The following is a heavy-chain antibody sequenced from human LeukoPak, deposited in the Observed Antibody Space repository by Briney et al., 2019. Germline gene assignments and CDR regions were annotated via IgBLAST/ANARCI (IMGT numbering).Heavy chain of an antibody. V-gene: IGHV3-74*01. CDR3: ARDDDSSRD. CDR1: GLAFSAYK. J-gene: IGHJ4*02. D-gene: IGHD3-22*01. Sequence: GGSLRLSCAASGLAFSAYKMHWVRQAPRKGLVWVSRISTDGYTTDYADFVQGRFTISRDNAKNSLYLQMNSLRAEDTAVYYCARDDDSSRDWGQGTLVTVSS. CDR2: ISTDGYTT.